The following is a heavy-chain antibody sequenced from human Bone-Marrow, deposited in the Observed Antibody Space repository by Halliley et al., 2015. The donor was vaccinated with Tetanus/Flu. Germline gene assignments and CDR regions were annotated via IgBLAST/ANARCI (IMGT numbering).Heavy chain of an antibody. Sequence: IWYDGSKKYYADSVKGRFTVSRDNSKNTLYLQMNSLRLEDTAVYFCWVPSITVVEVGHENDYWGQGTLVTVSS. CDR3: WVPSITVVEVGHENDY. J-gene: IGHJ4*02. D-gene: IGHD1-20*01. V-gene: IGHV3-30*02. CDR2: IWYDGSKK.